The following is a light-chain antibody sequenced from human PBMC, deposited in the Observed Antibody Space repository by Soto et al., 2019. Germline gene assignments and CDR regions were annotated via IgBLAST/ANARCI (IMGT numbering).Light chain of an antibody. J-gene: IGLJ2*01. CDR1: KNDIGVYDF. V-gene: IGLV2-8*01. CDR3: CSYAGSSTLV. Sequence: QSVLTQPPSASGSPGQSVTISCTGTKNDIGVYDFVSWYQHHPGKAPRLIIYEVVQRPSGVPDRFSGSKSGNTASLTVSGLQAADEADYYCCSYAGSSTLVFGGGTQLTVL. CDR2: EVV.